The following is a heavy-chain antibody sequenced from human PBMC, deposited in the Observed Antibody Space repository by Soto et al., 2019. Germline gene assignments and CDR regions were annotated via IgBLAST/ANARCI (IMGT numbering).Heavy chain of an antibody. V-gene: IGHV3-33*01. D-gene: IGHD1-26*01. CDR3: ARDGVGSTAYFGYFDY. CDR2: IRFDGSNI. Sequence: PEGSLRLSCAASAVTFTGYGMHWVRQAPGKGLEWVAVIRFDGSNIYYADSVKGRFTISRDNARNMLYLQMNSLRAEDTAVYYCARDGVGSTAYFGYFDYWGLGTLVTVSS. CDR1: AVTFTGYG. J-gene: IGHJ4*02.